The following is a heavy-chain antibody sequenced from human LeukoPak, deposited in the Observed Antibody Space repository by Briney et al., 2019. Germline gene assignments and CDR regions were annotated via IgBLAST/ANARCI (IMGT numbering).Heavy chain of an antibody. Sequence: YXYHSGSTYYNPSLKSRVTISVDRSKNQFSLKLSSVTAADTAVYYCARNKLPNHYYDSSGFDYWGQGTLVTVSS. CDR3: ARNKLPNHYYDSSGFDY. D-gene: IGHD3-22*01. V-gene: IGHV4-30-2*01. J-gene: IGHJ4*02. CDR2: XYHSGST.